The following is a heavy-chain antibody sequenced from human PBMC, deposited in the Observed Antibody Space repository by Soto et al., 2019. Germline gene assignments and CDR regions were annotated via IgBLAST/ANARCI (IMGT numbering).Heavy chain of an antibody. CDR1: GFSVTNSY. CDR2: LYSSGTT. J-gene: IGHJ6*02. V-gene: IGHV3-53*02. CDR3: AGDGQKSSYNSPYYYAMDA. Sequence: EVQLVETGGGLIQPGGSLRLSCTVSGFSVTNSYINWVRQAPGKGLEWVSILYSSGTTYYADSVRGRFTVSRDDSKNNCFFHMNSLRANDPAVYYWAGDGQKSSYNSPYYYAMDAWAQGTTVTVSS. D-gene: IGHD5-12*01.